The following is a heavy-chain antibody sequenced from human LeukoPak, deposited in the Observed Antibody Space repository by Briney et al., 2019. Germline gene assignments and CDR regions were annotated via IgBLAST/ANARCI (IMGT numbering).Heavy chain of an antibody. D-gene: IGHD1-26*01. J-gene: IGHJ3*02. CDR2: ISSSSSTI. V-gene: IGHV3-48*01. CDR1: GFTFSSYS. Sequence: GGSLRLSCAASGFTFSSYSMNWVRQAPGKGLEWVSYISSSSSTIYYADSVKGRFTISRDNAKNSLYLQMNSLRAENTAVYYCARELREHGVFDIWGQGTMVTVSS. CDR3: ARELREHGVFDI.